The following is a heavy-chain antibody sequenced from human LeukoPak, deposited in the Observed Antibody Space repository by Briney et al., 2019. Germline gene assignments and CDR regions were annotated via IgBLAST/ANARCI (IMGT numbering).Heavy chain of an antibody. Sequence: GGSLRLSCAASGFTFSSYWMSWVRQAPGKGLEWVANILPDGSAKNYVDSVKGRFTISRDNAKNSLYLQMNSLRAEDTALYYCARAGGLGAFDIWGQGTMVTVSS. CDR1: GFTFSSYW. CDR3: ARAGGLGAFDI. D-gene: IGHD3-16*01. CDR2: ILPDGSAK. V-gene: IGHV3-7*03. J-gene: IGHJ3*02.